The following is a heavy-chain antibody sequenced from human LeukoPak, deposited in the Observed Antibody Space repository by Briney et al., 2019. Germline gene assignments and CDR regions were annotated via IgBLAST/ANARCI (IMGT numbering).Heavy chain of an antibody. D-gene: IGHD3-22*01. CDR2: IWYDGTNK. CDR3: ARAAYDSSGYLTL. Sequence: GGSLRLSCAASGFTFSSYGMHWVRQAPGKGLEWVAVIWYDGTNKYYVDSVKGRFTISRDNAKNTLYLQMNSLRAGDTAVYYCARAAYDSSGYLTLWGQGTQVTVSS. V-gene: IGHV3-33*01. J-gene: IGHJ4*02. CDR1: GFTFSSYG.